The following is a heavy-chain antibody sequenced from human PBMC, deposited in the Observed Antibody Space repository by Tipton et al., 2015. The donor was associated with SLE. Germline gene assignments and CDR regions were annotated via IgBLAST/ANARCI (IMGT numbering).Heavy chain of an antibody. Sequence: TLSLTCTVSGGSIFSYYWSWIRQPPGKGLEWIGYIYFSGSTNSNPSLRSRVTMSVDTSNNQFSLKLSSVTAADTAVYYCAPDGGAAAESYNSCMDVWGIGTPVTVSS. CDR3: APDGGAAAESYNSCMDV. CDR1: GGSIFSYY. CDR2: IYFSGST. J-gene: IGHJ6*03. V-gene: IGHV4-59*01. D-gene: IGHD6-13*01.